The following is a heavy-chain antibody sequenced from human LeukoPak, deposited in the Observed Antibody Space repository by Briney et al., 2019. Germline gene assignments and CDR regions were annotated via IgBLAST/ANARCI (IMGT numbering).Heavy chain of an antibody. CDR1: GYTFTGYY. D-gene: IGHD3-10*01. CDR2: INPNSGGT. Sequence: VASVKVSCKAPGYTFTGYYMHWVRQAPGQGLEWMGWINPNSGGTNYAQKFQGRVTMTRDTSISTAYMELSRLRSDDTAVYYCARDLSGSGSPADAFDIWGQGTMVTVSS. J-gene: IGHJ3*02. CDR3: ARDLSGSGSPADAFDI. V-gene: IGHV1-2*02.